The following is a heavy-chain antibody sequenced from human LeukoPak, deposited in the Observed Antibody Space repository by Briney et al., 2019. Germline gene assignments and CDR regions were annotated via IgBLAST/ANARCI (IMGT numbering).Heavy chain of an antibody. CDR1: GFTFSSYA. CDR2: ISGSGGST. CDR3: ASEGLRFLEWLFGPQFDY. D-gene: IGHD3-3*01. V-gene: IGHV3-23*01. J-gene: IGHJ4*02. Sequence: GGSLRLSCAASGFTFSSYAMSWVRQAPGKGLEWVSAISGSGGSTYYADSVKGRFTISRDNAKNSLYLQMNSLRAEDTAVYYCASEGLRFLEWLFGPQFDYWGQGTLVTVSS.